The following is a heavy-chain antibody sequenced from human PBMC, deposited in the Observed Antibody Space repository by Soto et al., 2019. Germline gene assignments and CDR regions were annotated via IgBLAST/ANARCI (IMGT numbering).Heavy chain of an antibody. Sequence: GGSLRLSXAGSGYNFGGFWMHWVRQAPGKGLVWVSRIDNGGTNTVYADAVKGRFTISRDNAKNTLYLQMNSLRAEDTAVYYCAKDRGRPDAFNIWGQGTMVTV. V-gene: IGHV3-74*01. J-gene: IGHJ3*02. CDR1: GYNFGGFW. D-gene: IGHD3-10*01. CDR3: AKDRGRPDAFNI. CDR2: IDNGGTNT.